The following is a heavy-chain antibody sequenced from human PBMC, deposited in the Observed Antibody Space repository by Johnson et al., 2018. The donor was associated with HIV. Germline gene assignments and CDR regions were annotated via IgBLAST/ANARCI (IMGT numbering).Heavy chain of an antibody. CDR2: LYTGGNT. Sequence: VQLLESGGGVVQPGGSLRLSCVASGFSFSHYGMHWVRQGPGKGLALVSGLYTGGNTYYADSVKGRFTISSVNSNNTLYVQMNGLRAEDTAVYYCATGSLVVVGGDGLLQLRDAFDIWGRGTKVTVSS. J-gene: IGHJ3*02. CDR3: ATGSLVVVGGDGLLQLRDAFDI. V-gene: IGHV3-NL1*01. CDR1: GFSFSHYG. D-gene: IGHD2-15*01.